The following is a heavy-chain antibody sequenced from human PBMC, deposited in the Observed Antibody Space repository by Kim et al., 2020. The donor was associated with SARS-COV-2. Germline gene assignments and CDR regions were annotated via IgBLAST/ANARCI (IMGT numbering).Heavy chain of an antibody. CDR3: ASSSSAVRVRGY. V-gene: IGHV3-21*01. D-gene: IGHD6-6*01. Sequence: GGSLRLSCAASGFTFSSYSMNWVRQAPGKGLEWVSSISSSSSYIYYADSVKGRFTISRDNAKNSLYLQMNSLRAEDTAVYYCASSSSAVRVRGYWGQGTLVTVSS. J-gene: IGHJ4*02. CDR1: GFTFSSYS. CDR2: ISSSSSYI.